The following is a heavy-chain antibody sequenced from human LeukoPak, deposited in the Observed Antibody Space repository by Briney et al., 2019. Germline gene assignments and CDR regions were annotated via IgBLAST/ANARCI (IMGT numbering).Heavy chain of an antibody. CDR3: ARLVNLVEAFDY. CDR2: IYSGGST. CDR1: GFTVSSNY. D-gene: IGHD3-16*01. J-gene: IGHJ4*02. V-gene: IGHV3-53*01. Sequence: GGSLRLSCAASGFTVSSNYMSWVRQAPGKGLAWVSVIYSGGSTYYADSVKGRFTISRDNSENTLYLQTNSLRAEDTAVYYCARLVNLVEAFDYWGQGTLVTVSS.